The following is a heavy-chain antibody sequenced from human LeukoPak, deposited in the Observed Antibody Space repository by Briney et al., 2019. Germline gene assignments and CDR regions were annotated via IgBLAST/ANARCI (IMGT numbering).Heavy chain of an antibody. V-gene: IGHV1-69*04. J-gene: IGHJ4*02. CDR2: IIPILGIA. CDR1: GGTFSSYA. D-gene: IGHD3-10*01. CDR3: ARRITHFNAYYFDY. Sequence: GASVKVSCKASGGTFSSYAISWVRQAPGQGLEWMGRIIPILGIANYAQKFQGRVTITADKSTSTAYMELSSLRSEDTAVYYCARRITHFNAYYFDYWGQGTLVTVSS.